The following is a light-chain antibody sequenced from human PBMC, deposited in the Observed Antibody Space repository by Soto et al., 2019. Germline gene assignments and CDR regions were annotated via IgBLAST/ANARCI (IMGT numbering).Light chain of an antibody. CDR1: NIGSKS. CDR3: PWWGSSSDHA. J-gene: IGLJ2*01. V-gene: IGLV3-21*04. Sequence: SYELTQPPSVSVAPGKTARITCGGNNIGSKSVHWYQQKQGQAPVLVIYYDSDRPSGIPERFSGSNSGKTATLTISRVEAGDEADYYCPWWGSSSDHAFGGGTKLTVL. CDR2: YDS.